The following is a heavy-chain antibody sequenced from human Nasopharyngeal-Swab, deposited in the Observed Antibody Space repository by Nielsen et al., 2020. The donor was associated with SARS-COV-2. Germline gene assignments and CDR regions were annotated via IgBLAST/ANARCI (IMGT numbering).Heavy chain of an antibody. CDR2: ISYDGSNK. CDR1: GFTFSSYA. Sequence: GESLKISCAASGFTFSSYAMHWVRQAPGKGLEWVAVISYDGSNKYYADSVKGRFTISRDTSKNTLYLQMNSLRAEDTAVYYCARDCCQLPLYYFDYWGQGTLVTVSS. J-gene: IGHJ4*02. CDR3: ARDCCQLPLYYFDY. D-gene: IGHD2-2*01. V-gene: IGHV3-30-3*01.